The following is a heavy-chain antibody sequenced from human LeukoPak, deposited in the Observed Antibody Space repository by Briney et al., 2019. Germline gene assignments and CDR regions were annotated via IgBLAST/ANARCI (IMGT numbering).Heavy chain of an antibody. D-gene: IGHD2-2*01. CDR1: GYTFTSYG. CDR2: INPNSGGT. J-gene: IGHJ5*02. Sequence: ASVKVSCKASGYTFTSYGISWVRQAPGQGLEWMGWINPNSGGTNYAQKFQGRVTMTRDTSISTAYMELSRLRSDDTAVYYCARGSGCSSTSCYSPLLDPWGQGTLVTVSS. CDR3: ARGSGCSSTSCYSPLLDP. V-gene: IGHV1-2*02.